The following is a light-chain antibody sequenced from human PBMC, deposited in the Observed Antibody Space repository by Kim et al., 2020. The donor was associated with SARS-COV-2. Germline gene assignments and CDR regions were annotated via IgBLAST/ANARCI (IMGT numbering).Light chain of an antibody. CDR3: QQYSNWPLT. CDR1: QSVYTN. Sequence: VFPGERATLSCRASQSVYTNVAWFQQKPGQAPRLLVFGASTGATDIPARFSGSGSGTEFSLSISSLQSEDFAVYYCQQYSNWPLTFGGGTKVDIK. V-gene: IGKV3-15*01. CDR2: GAS. J-gene: IGKJ4*01.